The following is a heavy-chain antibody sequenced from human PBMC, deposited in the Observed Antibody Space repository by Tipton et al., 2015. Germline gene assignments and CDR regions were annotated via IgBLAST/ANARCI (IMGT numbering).Heavy chain of an antibody. J-gene: IGHJ1*01. V-gene: IGHV4-61*01. CDR2: VFVPGIT. Sequence: TLSLTCSVSGASVSSGFYYWTWIRQPPGKELEWIGYVFVPGITNFPPSLRSRVTISVDTPNTQFSLELMSMTAADTGVYYCARGQDETTSGEYFTHWGQGTLVTVSS. CDR1: GASVSSGFYY. D-gene: IGHD4-17*01. CDR3: ARGQDETTSGEYFTH.